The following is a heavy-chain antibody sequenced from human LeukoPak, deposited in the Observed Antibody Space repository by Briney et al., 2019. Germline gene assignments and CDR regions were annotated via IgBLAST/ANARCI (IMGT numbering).Heavy chain of an antibody. D-gene: IGHD4-17*01. CDR2: ISSSGGTI. J-gene: IGHJ4*02. CDR3: ARGRVSGDYVRDFDY. Sequence: VGSLRLSCAASGFTFSSYAMSWVRQAPGKGLEWVSYISSSGGTIYYADSVRGRFTISRDSAKNSLYLQMNSLRGEDTAFYYCARGRVSGDYVRDFDYWGQGTLVPVFS. CDR1: GFTFSSYA. V-gene: IGHV3-48*03.